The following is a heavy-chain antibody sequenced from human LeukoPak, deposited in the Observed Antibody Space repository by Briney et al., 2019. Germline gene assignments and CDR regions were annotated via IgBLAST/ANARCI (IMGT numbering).Heavy chain of an antibody. D-gene: IGHD6-19*01. CDR3: ARGRIAVAGLYVY. J-gene: IGHJ4*02. CDR1: GYTFTSYD. V-gene: IGHV1-8*01. CDR2: MNPNSGNT. Sequence: GASVKVSCKASGYTFTSYDINWVRQATGQGLEWMGWMNPNSGNTGYAQKFQGRVAMTRNTSISTAYMELSSLRSEDTAVYYCARGRIAVAGLYVYWGQGTLVTVSS.